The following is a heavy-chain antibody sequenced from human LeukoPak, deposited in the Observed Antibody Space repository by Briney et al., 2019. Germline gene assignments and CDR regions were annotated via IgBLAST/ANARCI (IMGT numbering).Heavy chain of an antibody. CDR3: ARGIAAAGTFAKFFDY. CDR2: IYYSGST. CDR1: GGSISSHY. V-gene: IGHV4-59*11. Sequence: KSSETLSLTCIVSGGSISSHYWSWIRQPPGKGLEWIGYIYYSGSTNYNPSLKSRVTISVDTSKNQFSLKLSSMTAADTAVYYCARGIAAAGTFAKFFDYWGQGTLVTVSS. D-gene: IGHD6-13*01. J-gene: IGHJ4*02.